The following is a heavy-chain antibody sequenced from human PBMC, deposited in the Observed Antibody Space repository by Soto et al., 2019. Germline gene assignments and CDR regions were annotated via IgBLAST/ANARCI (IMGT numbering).Heavy chain of an antibody. CDR2: MDGGNGKT. Sequence: QVQLVQSGAEVKRPGASVKVFCKASGYTFTTHTMHWVRQAPGQGLEWMGWMDGGNGKTKYSQKFQGRVTFTRDTFASTAYMELSSLRSEDTAVYYCTRLESDYWGQGTLVTVSS. V-gene: IGHV1-3*01. J-gene: IGHJ4*02. CDR3: TRLESDY. CDR1: GYTFTTHT.